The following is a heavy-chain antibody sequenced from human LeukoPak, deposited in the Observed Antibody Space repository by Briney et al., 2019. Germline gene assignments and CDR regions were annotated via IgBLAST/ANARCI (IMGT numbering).Heavy chain of an antibody. J-gene: IGHJ4*02. Sequence: ASVKVSCKASGYTFTDYYMRWVRQAPGQGLEWMGWINPNSAGTNYAQNFQGRVTMTRDTSINTAYMELTRLRSDDTAVYYCARRYCSSTSCYYFDYWGQGTLVTVSS. CDR3: ARRYCSSTSCYYFDY. CDR1: GYTFTDYY. D-gene: IGHD2-2*01. CDR2: INPNSAGT. V-gene: IGHV1-2*02.